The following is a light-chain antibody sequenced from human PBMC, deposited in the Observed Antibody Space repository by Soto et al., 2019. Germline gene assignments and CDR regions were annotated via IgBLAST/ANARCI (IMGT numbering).Light chain of an antibody. Sequence: DIQMTQSPSTLSASVGDRVTITYRASQSISSWLAWYQQKPGKAPKLLIYKASSLESGVPSRFSGSGSGTEFTLTISSLQPDDFATYYCQQYNSYQYTFGQGTKLEIK. V-gene: IGKV1-5*03. CDR2: KAS. CDR3: QQYNSYQYT. CDR1: QSISSW. J-gene: IGKJ2*01.